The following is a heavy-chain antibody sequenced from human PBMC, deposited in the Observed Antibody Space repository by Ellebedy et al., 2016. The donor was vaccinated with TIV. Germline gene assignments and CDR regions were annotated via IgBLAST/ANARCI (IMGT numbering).Heavy chain of an antibody. J-gene: IGHJ4*02. V-gene: IGHV3-23*01. D-gene: IGHD3-22*01. Sequence: GGSLRLXXAASGFTFSNYWMHWVRQAPGKGLEWVSAISADAGSTYSADSVKGRFTISRDNPKNTLYLQMNNLRAEDTAVYYCAKDSTYYYDTSGYYVWGQGILVTVSS. CDR2: ISADAGST. CDR3: AKDSTYYYDTSGYYV. CDR1: GFTFSNYW.